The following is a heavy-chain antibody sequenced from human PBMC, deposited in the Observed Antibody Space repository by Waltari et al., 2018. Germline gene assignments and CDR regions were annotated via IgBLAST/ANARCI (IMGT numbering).Heavy chain of an antibody. Sequence: EVQLEESGGGLVKPGGSLRLSCAASGFTFSSYSMNWVRQAPGKGLEWVSSISSSSYIYYADSVKGRFTISRDNAKNSLYLQMNSLRAEDTAVYYCARETHIAAAGHFDYWGQGTLVTVSS. CDR1: GFTFSSYS. D-gene: IGHD6-13*01. CDR2: ISSSSYI. J-gene: IGHJ4*02. V-gene: IGHV3-21*01. CDR3: ARETHIAAAGHFDY.